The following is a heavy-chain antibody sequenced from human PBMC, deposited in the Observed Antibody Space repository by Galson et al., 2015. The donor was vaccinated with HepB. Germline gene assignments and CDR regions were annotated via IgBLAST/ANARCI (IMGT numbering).Heavy chain of an antibody. CDR1: GFTFSNAW. CDR3: VGAYLSVDAFDI. D-gene: IGHD1-26*01. Sequence: SLRLSCAASGFTFSNAWMSWVRQAPGKGLEWVGRIKSKTDGGTTDYAAPVTGRFTISRDDSKNKLYLQMNSLKTEDTAVYYCVGAYLSVDAFDIWGQGTMVTVSS. CDR2: IKSKTDGGTT. V-gene: IGHV3-15*01. J-gene: IGHJ3*02.